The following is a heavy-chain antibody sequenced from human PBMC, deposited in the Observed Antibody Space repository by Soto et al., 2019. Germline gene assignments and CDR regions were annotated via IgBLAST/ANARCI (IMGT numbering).Heavy chain of an antibody. CDR2: INHSGST. V-gene: IGHV4-34*01. CDR3: AREPGYYFDY. J-gene: IGHJ4*02. Sequence: QVQLQQWGAGLLKPSETLSLTCAVYGGSFSGYYWSWIRQPPGKGLGWIGEINHSGSTNYNPSLKSRVTISVDTSKNQFSLKLSSVTAADTAVYYCAREPGYYFDYWGQGTLVTVSS. D-gene: IGHD3-10*01. CDR1: GGSFSGYY.